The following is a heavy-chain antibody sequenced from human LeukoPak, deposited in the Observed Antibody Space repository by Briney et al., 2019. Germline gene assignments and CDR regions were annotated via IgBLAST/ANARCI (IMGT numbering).Heavy chain of an antibody. CDR1: GFTFSNNW. Sequence: PGGSLRLSCAASGFTFSNNWMHWLRQAPGKGLVWVSRINSDGTTTTYADSVKGRFTISRDNAKNTLYLQMNSLRAEDTAVYYCAMIKEGWGEGTLVTVSS. CDR3: AMIKEG. J-gene: IGHJ4*02. CDR2: INSDGTTT. D-gene: IGHD3-22*01. V-gene: IGHV3-74*01.